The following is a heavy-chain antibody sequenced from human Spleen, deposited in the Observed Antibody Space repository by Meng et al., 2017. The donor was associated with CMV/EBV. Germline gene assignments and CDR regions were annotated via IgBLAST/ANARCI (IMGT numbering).Heavy chain of an antibody. CDR3: ARDPYGDYEGGYFDF. J-gene: IGHJ4*02. V-gene: IGHV1-18*01. CDR1: GYNFAGYG. Sequence: SGYNFAGYGISWVRQAPGQGLEWMAWISAFSDNTKYAQDFQGRVTVTADTFTNTAFLELRSLRPDDTAIYYCARDPYGDYEGGYFDFWGQGTLVTVSS. CDR2: ISAFSDNT. D-gene: IGHD4-17*01.